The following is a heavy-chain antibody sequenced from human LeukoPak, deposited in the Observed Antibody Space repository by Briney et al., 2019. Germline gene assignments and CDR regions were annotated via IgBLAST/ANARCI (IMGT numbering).Heavy chain of an antibody. J-gene: IGHJ4*02. Sequence: PGGSLRLSCAASGFTVSSNYMSWVRQAPGKGLEWVSVIYSGGSTYYADSVKGRFTISRDNSKNTLYLQMNSQRAEDTAVYYCARDPASIWGFDYWGQGTLVTVSS. CDR1: GFTVSSNY. V-gene: IGHV3-66*02. CDR2: IYSGGST. D-gene: IGHD6-6*01. CDR3: ARDPASIWGFDY.